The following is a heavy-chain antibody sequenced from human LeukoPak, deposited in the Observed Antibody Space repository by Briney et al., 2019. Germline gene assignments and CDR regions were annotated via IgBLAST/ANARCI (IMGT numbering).Heavy chain of an antibody. D-gene: IGHD4-17*01. CDR3: ARSRATVSTSIYYFDY. Sequence: GASVTVSFKASGYTFTSYYMHWVRQAPGQGLAWMGIINPSGGSTIYTQKFQGRVTITSHTSTSTVYMELSSLRSEDTAVYYCARSRATVSTSIYYFDYWGQGTLVTVSS. J-gene: IGHJ4*02. V-gene: IGHV1-46*01. CDR1: GYTFTSYY. CDR2: INPSGGST.